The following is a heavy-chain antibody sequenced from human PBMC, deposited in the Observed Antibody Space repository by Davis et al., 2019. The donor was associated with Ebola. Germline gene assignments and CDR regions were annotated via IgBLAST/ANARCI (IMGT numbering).Heavy chain of an antibody. J-gene: IGHJ4*02. CDR2: ISTYNGNT. CDR3: ARHTDFGVVTSFDY. V-gene: IGHV1-18*01. CDR1: GYSFTDDG. Sequence: ASVKVSCKASGYSFTDDGISWVRQAPGQGLEWMGWISTYNGNTNYAQKFQGRVTITADKSTSTAYMELSSLRSEDTAVYYCARHTDFGVVTSFDYWGQGTLVTVSS. D-gene: IGHD3-3*01.